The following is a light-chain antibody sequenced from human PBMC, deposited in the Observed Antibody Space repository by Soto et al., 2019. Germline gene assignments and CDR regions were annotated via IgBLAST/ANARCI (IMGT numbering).Light chain of an antibody. CDR2: GAS. CDR1: QSVGSD. J-gene: IGKJ4*01. V-gene: IGKV3-15*01. Sequence: EIVMTQSPATLSVSPGQRATLSCRASQSVGSDLAWYQQKPGQAPRLLIYGASTRATGIPARFSGRGSGTEIAPTIRSLESGKFAVYYWPESNYWPFTFGGGTKVEIK. CDR3: PESNYWPFT.